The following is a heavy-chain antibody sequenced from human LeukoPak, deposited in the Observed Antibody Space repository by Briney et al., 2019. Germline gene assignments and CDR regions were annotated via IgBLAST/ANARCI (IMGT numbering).Heavy chain of an antibody. Sequence: HPGGSLRLSCAASGFTFSSYGMHWVRQAPGKGLEWVAVIWYGGSNKYYADSVKGRFTISRDNSKNTLYLQMNSLRAEDTAVYYCARENTDIVVVPAAYFDPWGQGTLVTVSS. J-gene: IGHJ5*02. V-gene: IGHV3-33*08. CDR2: IWYGGSNK. D-gene: IGHD2-2*01. CDR1: GFTFSSYG. CDR3: ARENTDIVVVPAAYFDP.